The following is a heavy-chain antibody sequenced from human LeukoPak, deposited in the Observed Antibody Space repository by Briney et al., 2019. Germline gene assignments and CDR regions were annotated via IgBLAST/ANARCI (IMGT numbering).Heavy chain of an antibody. Sequence: ASVKVSCKASGYTVTGYYMHWVRQAPGQGLEWMGWINPNSGGTNYAQKFQGRVTMTRDTSISTAYMELSRLRSDDTAVYYCARVDSSGWNLNWFDPWGQGTLVTVSS. CDR1: GYTVTGYY. CDR2: INPNSGGT. CDR3: ARVDSSGWNLNWFDP. V-gene: IGHV1-2*02. J-gene: IGHJ5*02. D-gene: IGHD6-19*01.